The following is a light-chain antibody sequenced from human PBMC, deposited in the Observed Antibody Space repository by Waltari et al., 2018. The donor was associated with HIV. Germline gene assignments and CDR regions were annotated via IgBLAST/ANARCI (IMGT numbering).Light chain of an antibody. CDR2: GND. V-gene: IGLV1-47*01. CDR1: SSNIGSNY. Sequence: QSVLTQPPSASGTPGQRVTISCSGSSSNIGSNYVYWYHQLPGSAPKLLILGNDQRPSGVRDRFSGSQAGTSASLASGGLRSDDEGYYYCAAWDDSLSGPVCGGGSKLTVL. CDR3: AAWDDSLSGPV. J-gene: IGLJ2*01.